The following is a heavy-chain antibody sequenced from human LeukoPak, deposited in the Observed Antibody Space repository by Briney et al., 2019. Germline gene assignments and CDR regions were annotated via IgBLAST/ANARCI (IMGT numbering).Heavy chain of an antibody. J-gene: IGHJ6*02. D-gene: IGHD3-22*01. CDR2: ISSSSSYI. V-gene: IGHV3-21*01. Sequence: GGSLRLSCAASGFTFSSYSMNWVRQAPGKGLEWVSSISSSSSYIYYADSVKGRFTISRDSAKNSLYLQMNSLRAEDTAVYYCATTEGYYDSSGYNYGMDVWGQGTTVTVSS. CDR1: GFTFSSYS. CDR3: ATTEGYYDSSGYNYGMDV.